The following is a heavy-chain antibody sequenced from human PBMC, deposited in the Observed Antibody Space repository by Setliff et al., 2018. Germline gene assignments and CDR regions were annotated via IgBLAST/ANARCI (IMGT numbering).Heavy chain of an antibody. J-gene: IGHJ4*02. Sequence: PSETLSLTCNVSGDSMNDNHCTWIRQPPGKGLEWIGYIYTSGGTNYNPSLKSRVTITVDMSKNQFSLKLSSVIAADTAVYYRARGVSSVSWTPRYWGRGILVTVSS. V-gene: IGHV4-4*09. CDR3: ARGVSSVSWTPRY. D-gene: IGHD6-19*01. CDR2: IYTSGGT. CDR1: GDSMNDNH.